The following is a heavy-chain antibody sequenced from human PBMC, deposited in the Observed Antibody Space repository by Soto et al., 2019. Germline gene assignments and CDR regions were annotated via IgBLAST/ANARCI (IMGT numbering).Heavy chain of an antibody. J-gene: IGHJ6*02. D-gene: IGHD2-2*01. CDR3: AKDSRSTSCYYYYYGMDV. CDR1: GFTFSSYG. CDR2: ISYDGSNK. Sequence: GGSLRLSCAASGFTFSSYGMHWVRQAPGKGLEWVAVISYDGSNKYYADSVKGRFTISRDNSKNTLYLQMNSLRAEDTAVYYCAKDSRSTSCYYYYYGMDVWGQGTTVTVSS. V-gene: IGHV3-30*18.